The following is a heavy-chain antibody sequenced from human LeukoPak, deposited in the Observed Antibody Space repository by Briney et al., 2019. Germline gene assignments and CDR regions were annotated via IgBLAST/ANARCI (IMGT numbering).Heavy chain of an antibody. CDR2: MNHSGSA. Sequence: SETVSLTCAVYGASFSGYYWSWIRQPPGKGLEWLGEMNHSGSANYNPSLESRVTISVDTSKNQFSLKLSSVTAAETAVYYCATLSVVVTPYYYYGMDGWGKGTTVTVSS. V-gene: IGHV4-34*01. CDR1: GASFSGYY. D-gene: IGHD2-21*02. J-gene: IGHJ6*04. CDR3: ATLSVVVTPYYYYGMDG.